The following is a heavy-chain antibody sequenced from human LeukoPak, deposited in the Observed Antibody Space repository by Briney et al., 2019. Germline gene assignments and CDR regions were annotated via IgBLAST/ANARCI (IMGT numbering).Heavy chain of an antibody. CDR1: DDSISTYY. CDR2: IYYSGST. CDR3: ARGPNRYYFDY. Sequence: SETLSLTCIVSDDSISTYYWSWIRQPPGKGLEWIGHIYYSGSTNYSPSLKSRVTISVDTSKNQFSLKLTSVTPADTAVYYCARGPNRYYFDYWGQGTLVTVSS. D-gene: IGHD1-14*01. J-gene: IGHJ4*02. V-gene: IGHV4-59*01.